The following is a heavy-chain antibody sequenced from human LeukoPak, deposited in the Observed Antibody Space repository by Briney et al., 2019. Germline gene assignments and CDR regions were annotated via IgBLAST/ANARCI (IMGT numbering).Heavy chain of an antibody. CDR1: GYTFTSYS. V-gene: IGHV1-18*01. CDR3: ARVDDRGHYYDSSGPRKLFDY. Sequence: GASVKVSCKASGYTFTSYSISWVRQAPGQGLEWMGWISPYNGNTNYAQKLQGRVTMTTDTSTSTAYMELRSLRSDDTAVYYCARVDDRGHYYDSSGPRKLFDYWGQGTLVTVSS. J-gene: IGHJ4*02. D-gene: IGHD3-22*01. CDR2: ISPYNGNT.